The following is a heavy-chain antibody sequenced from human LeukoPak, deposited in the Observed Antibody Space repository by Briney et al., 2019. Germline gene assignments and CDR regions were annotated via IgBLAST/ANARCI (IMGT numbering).Heavy chain of an antibody. CDR2: IKKDGSEE. CDR3: ARAVSSGYYNLYFDY. CDR1: GFTFSSYW. V-gene: IGHV3-7*04. D-gene: IGHD3-22*01. Sequence: GGSLRLSCAASGFTFSSYWMNWVRQAPGKGLEWVANIKKDGSEEFYVDSVKGRFTISRDNAKNSLYLQVNSLRAEDTAVYYCARAVSSGYYNLYFDYWGQGTLVTVSS. J-gene: IGHJ4*02.